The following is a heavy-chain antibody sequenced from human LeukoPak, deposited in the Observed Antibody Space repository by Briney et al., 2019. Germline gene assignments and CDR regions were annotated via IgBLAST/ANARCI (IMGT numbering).Heavy chain of an antibody. D-gene: IGHD3-3*01. J-gene: IGHJ6*03. CDR3: ARAPRVGMGFRLRASSYMDV. CDR2: ISAYNGNT. V-gene: IGHV1-18*01. Sequence: GASVKVSCKASGYTFTSYGTSWVRQAPGQGLEWMGWISAYNGNTNYAQKLQGRVTMTTDTSTSTAYMELRSLRSDDTAVYYCARAPRVGMGFRLRASSYMDVWGKGTTVTVSS. CDR1: GYTFTSYG.